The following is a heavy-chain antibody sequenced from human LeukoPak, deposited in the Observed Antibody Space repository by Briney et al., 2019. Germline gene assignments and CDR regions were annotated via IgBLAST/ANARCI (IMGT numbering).Heavy chain of an antibody. CDR2: IIPIFGTA. J-gene: IGHJ5*02. V-gene: IGHV1-69*01. CDR1: GGTFSSYA. D-gene: IGHD3-10*01. Sequence: GSSVKVSCKASGGTFSSYAISWVRQAPGQGLEWMGGIIPIFGTANYAQKFQGRVTITADESTSTAYMELSSLRSEDTAVYYCARAPYGSGTKTRSNWFDPWGQGTLVTVSS. CDR3: ARAPYGSGTKTRSNWFDP.